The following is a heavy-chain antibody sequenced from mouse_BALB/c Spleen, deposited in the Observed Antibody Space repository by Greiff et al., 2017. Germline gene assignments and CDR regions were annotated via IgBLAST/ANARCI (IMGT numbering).Heavy chain of an antibody. CDR3: ARQYGNSYYYAMDY. V-gene: IGHV3-2*02. CDR1: GYSITSDYA. Sequence: EVQLQESGPGLVKPSQSLSLTCTVTGYSITSDYAWNWIRQFPGNKLEWMGYISYSGSTSYNPSLKSRISITRDTSKNQFFLQLNSVTTEDTATYYCARQYGNSYYYAMDYWGQGTSVTVSS. J-gene: IGHJ4*01. D-gene: IGHD2-10*02. CDR2: ISYSGST.